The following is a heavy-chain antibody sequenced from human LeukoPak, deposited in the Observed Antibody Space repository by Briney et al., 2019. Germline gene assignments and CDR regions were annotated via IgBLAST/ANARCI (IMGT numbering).Heavy chain of an antibody. V-gene: IGHV3-33*01. CDR3: ARISCTGGRCKPYSYYDMDV. J-gene: IGHJ6*02. CDR1: GFTFSTHG. CDR2: IWYDGSNK. Sequence: PGGSLRLSCAASGFTFSTHGMHWVRQAPGKGLEWVAVIWYDGSNKYYSDSVKGRFTISRDNSKNTLYLQMNSLRAEDTAVYYCARISCTGGRCKPYSYYDMDVWGQGTTVTVSS. D-gene: IGHD2-15*01.